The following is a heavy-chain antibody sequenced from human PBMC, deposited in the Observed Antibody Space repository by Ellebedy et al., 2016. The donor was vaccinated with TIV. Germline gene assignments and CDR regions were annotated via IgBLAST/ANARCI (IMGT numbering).Heavy chain of an antibody. V-gene: IGHV1-3*01. CDR2: INAGNGNT. CDR1: GYTFTSYY. D-gene: IGHD3-3*01. J-gene: IGHJ4*02. CDR3: ARRGNYDFWSGLDY. Sequence: ASVKVSCKASGYTFTSYYMHWVRQAPGQGLEWMGWINAGNGNTKYSQKYQGRVTITRDTSASTAYMELSSLRSEDTAVYYCARRGNYDFWSGLDYWGQGTLVTVSS.